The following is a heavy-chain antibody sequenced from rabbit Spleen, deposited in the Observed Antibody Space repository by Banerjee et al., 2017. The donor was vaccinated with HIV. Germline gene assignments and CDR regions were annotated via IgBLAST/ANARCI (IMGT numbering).Heavy chain of an antibody. CDR2: IDLLFGTT. J-gene: IGHJ3*01. D-gene: IGHD4-1*01. CDR3: ARAIVPWLGLTRLDL. CDR1: GFDFSSYG. V-gene: IGHV1S47*01. Sequence: QEQLMESGGGLVQPGGSLKLSCKASGFDFSSYGVSWVRQAPGKGLEWIGYIDLLFGTTYYANWVNGRFTISSDNAQSTVDLKMTSLTAADTATYFCARAIVPWLGLTRLDLWGPGTLVTVS.